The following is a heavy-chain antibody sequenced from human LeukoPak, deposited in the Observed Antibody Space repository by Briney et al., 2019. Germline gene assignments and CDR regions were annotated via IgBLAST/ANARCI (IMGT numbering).Heavy chain of an antibody. J-gene: IGHJ2*01. CDR2: IYYGGST. CDR1: GGSISSGGYH. V-gene: IGHV4-31*03. Sequence: SETLPLTCTVSGGSISSGGYHWSWIRQHPGKGLEWIGYIYYGGSTYYNPSLKSRVTISVDTSKNQVSLKLSSVTAADTAVYYCAREGTGGYSYGRKGYFDLWGRGTLVTVSS. D-gene: IGHD5-18*01. CDR3: AREGTGGYSYGRKGYFDL.